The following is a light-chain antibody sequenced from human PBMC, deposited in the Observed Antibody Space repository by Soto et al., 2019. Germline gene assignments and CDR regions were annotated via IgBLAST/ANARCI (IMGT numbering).Light chain of an antibody. J-gene: IGLJ2*01. V-gene: IGLV2-8*01. CDR2: EVT. CDR3: SSYGGTNNVV. Sequence: QSALTQPASVSGSPGQSITISCTGTSSDVGGYNYVSWYQQHPGKAPKLMIYEVTKRPSGVPDRFSGSQSGNTASLTVSGLQAEDEADYYCSSYGGTNNVVFGGGTQLTVL. CDR1: SSDVGGYNY.